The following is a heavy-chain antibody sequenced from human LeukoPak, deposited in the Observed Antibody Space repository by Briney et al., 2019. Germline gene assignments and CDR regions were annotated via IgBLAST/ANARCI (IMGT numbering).Heavy chain of an antibody. CDR3: TKGSQGYYDGFWYGTYGMDV. Sequence: PGGSLRLSCVASGFIFNTFALTWVRQAPGKGLEWVSKISYYPHYADCVRGGVTISSHNSRKTVFPLMNSLNPEDAATYYCTKGSQGYYDGFWYGTYGMDVWGQGTTVTVSS. CDR2: ISYYP. CDR1: GFIFNTFA. D-gene: IGHD3-16*01. V-gene: IGHV3-23*05. J-gene: IGHJ6*01.